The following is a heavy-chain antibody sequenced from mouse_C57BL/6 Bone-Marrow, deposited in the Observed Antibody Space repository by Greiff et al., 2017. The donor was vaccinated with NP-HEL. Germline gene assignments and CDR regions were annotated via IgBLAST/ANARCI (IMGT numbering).Heavy chain of an antibody. D-gene: IGHD1-1*01. Sequence: QVQLQQPGAELVRPGTSVKLSCKASGYTFTSYWMHWVKQRPGQGLEWIGVIDPSDSYTNYNQKFKGKATLTVDTSSSTAYMQLSSLTSEDSAVYYCARATYWGKGTTLTVAS. CDR1: GYTFTSYW. CDR3: ARATY. J-gene: IGHJ2*01. CDR2: IDPSDSYT. V-gene: IGHV1-59*01.